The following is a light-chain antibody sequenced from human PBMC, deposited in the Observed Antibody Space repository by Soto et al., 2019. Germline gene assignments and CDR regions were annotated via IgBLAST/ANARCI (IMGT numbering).Light chain of an antibody. CDR1: QSVASNY. CDR3: QQYGSSPPLT. J-gene: IGKJ4*01. Sequence: EIVLTQSPGTLSLSPGERATLSCRASQSVASNYLAWYQQKPGQAPRLLIYAASSRATGIPDRFSGSGSGTDFTLTINRLEPEDFAVYYCQQYGSSPPLTFGGGTKVEIK. CDR2: AAS. V-gene: IGKV3-20*01.